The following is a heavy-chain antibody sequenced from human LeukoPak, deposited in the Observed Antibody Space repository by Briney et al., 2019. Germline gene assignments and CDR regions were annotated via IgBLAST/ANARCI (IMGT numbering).Heavy chain of an antibody. D-gene: IGHD4-23*01. V-gene: IGHV3-23*01. CDR1: GVTFSIYA. J-gene: IGHJ4*02. CDR2: ISGSGSST. CDR3: AKGLWDYGGNQELEFEY. Sequence: GGALRLSSAASGVTFSIYAMRCGPEAPGKGREWGSPISGSGSSTYYADSVRRRFIISRDNYKNMLYLKMNRLRAEATAVYYCAKGLWDYGGNQELEFEYWGQGTLVTVSS.